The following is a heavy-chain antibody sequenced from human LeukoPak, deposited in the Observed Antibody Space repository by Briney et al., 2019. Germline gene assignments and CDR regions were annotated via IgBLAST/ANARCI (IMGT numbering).Heavy chain of an antibody. V-gene: IGHV3-15*01. CDR2: IKSKTDGVTR. CDR3: NLWTGYSTYDY. CDR1: GFTFSNTW. J-gene: IGHJ4*02. D-gene: IGHD3/OR15-3a*01. Sequence: GGSLRLSYVASGFTFSNTWMTWVRPAPGKGLEWVGRIKSKTDGVTRDYAAPVKDRFTTSRDDSKNTLYLQMNSLKIEDTAVYYCNLWTGYSTYDYWGQGTLVTVSS.